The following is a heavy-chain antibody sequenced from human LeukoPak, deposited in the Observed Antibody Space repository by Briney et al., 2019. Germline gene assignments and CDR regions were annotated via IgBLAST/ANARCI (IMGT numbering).Heavy chain of an antibody. D-gene: IGHD1-1*01. CDR1: GFTFTSFW. CDR2: IKQDGSEK. CDR3: ARDAGRREDI. J-gene: IGHJ3*02. Sequence: QTGGSLRLSCATSGFTFTSFWFTWARQAPGKGLEWVASIKQDGSEKHYVDSVEGRFTISRDNAKNSLFLQMNSLRAEDTALYYCARDAGRREDIWGQGTMVTVSS. V-gene: IGHV3-7*01.